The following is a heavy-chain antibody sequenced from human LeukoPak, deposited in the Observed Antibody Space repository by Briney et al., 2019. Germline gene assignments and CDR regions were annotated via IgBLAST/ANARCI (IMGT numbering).Heavy chain of an antibody. J-gene: IGHJ4*02. D-gene: IGHD3-10*01. CDR3: ARVMVRGVIDY. CDR1: GGSISSYH. Sequence: SETLSLTCTVSGGSISSYHWSWIRQPPGKGLEWIGYIYYSGSTNYNPSLKSRVTISVDTSKNQFSLKLSSVTAADTAVYYCARVMVRGVIDYWGQGTLVTVSS. V-gene: IGHV4-59*01. CDR2: IYYSGST.